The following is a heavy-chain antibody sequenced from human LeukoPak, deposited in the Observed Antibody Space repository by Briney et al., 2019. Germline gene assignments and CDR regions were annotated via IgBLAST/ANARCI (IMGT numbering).Heavy chain of an antibody. J-gene: IGHJ4*02. D-gene: IGHD3-10*01. Sequence: GGSLRLSCAASGFTFSSYAMSWVRQAPGKGLEWVSAISGSGGSIYYADSVKGRFTISRDNSKNTLYLQMNSLRAEDTAVYYCAKDHYYGSGSYYTPPEYWGQGTLVTVSS. CDR2: ISGSGGSI. V-gene: IGHV3-23*01. CDR3: AKDHYYGSGSYYTPPEY. CDR1: GFTFSSYA.